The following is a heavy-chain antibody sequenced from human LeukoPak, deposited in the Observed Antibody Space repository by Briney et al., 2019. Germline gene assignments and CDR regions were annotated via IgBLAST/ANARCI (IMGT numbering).Heavy chain of an antibody. Sequence: PSETLSLTCSVSGDSVSRYYWSWIRQPPGQGLEYIGHVYYSGSTDYNPSLKSRLTMSVDSSMNQFSLKLSSVTAADTAVYYCAREADIWGQGTMVTVSS. J-gene: IGHJ3*02. CDR3: AREADI. V-gene: IGHV4-59*02. CDR2: VYYSGST. CDR1: GDSVSRYY.